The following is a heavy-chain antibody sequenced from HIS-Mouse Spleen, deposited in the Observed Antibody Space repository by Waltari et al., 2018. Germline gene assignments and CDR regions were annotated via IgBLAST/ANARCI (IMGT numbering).Heavy chain of an antibody. D-gene: IGHD6-13*01. Sequence: QLQLQESGQGLVKPSETLSLTCTVSGGSISSSSYYWGWFRQLPGKGLEWIGGIYYSGSTYYNPSLKSRVTISVDTSKNQFSLKLSSVTAADTAVYYCAREIPYSSSWYDWYFDLWGRGTLVTVSS. J-gene: IGHJ2*01. CDR2: IYYSGST. V-gene: IGHV4-39*07. CDR1: GGSISSSSYY. CDR3: AREIPYSSSWYDWYFDL.